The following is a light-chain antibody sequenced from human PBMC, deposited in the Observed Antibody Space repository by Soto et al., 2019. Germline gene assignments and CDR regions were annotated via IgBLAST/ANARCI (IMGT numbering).Light chain of an antibody. Sequence: EIVLTQSPGTLSSSPGCRATLSCSASQSVNNYYLAWFQQKPGQAPRLLIYGTSTRPPGIPDRFSGSGSGTDFSLTISRLEPEDFAVYYCQQRSNWPITFGQGTRLEIK. V-gene: IGKV3D-20*02. CDR2: GTS. J-gene: IGKJ5*01. CDR3: QQRSNWPIT. CDR1: QSVNNYY.